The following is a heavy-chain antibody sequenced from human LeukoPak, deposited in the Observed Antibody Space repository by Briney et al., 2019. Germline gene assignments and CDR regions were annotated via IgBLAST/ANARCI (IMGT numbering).Heavy chain of an antibody. V-gene: IGHV1-46*01. CDR1: GYTLTSYY. CDR2: INPSGGST. D-gene: IGHD6-19*01. CDR3: ARSTSGWYSYY. J-gene: IGHJ4*02. Sequence: ASVNVSCKASGYTLTSYYMHWVRQAPGQGLEWMGIINPSGGSTSYAQKFQGRVTMTRDTSTSTVYMELSSLRSDDTAVYYCARSTSGWYSYYWGQGTLVTVSS.